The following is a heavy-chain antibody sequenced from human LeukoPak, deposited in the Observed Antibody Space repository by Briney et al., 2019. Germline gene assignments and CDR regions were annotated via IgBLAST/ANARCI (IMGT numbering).Heavy chain of an antibody. D-gene: IGHD2/OR15-2a*01. CDR1: GFTFRNYD. CDR2: IDTAGDR. CDR3: ARGGSLYDASYYYYLDV. Sequence: GGSLRLSCATSGFTFRNYDMHWVRQASGKGLEWVSAIDTAGDRSYPVSVKGRFTISRENAKSSLYLQMNNLKAGDTAVYYCARGGSLYDASYYYYLDVWGKGTRVTVSS. J-gene: IGHJ6*03. V-gene: IGHV3-13*01.